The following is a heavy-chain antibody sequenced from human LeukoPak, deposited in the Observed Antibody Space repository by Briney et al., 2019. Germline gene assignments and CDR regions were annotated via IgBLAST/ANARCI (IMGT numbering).Heavy chain of an antibody. CDR1: GFTFNDAW. CDR2: IKSKTDGGTT. D-gene: IGHD3-22*01. Sequence: GGSLRLSCAASGFTFNDAWMSWVRQAPGKGLEWVGRIKSKTDGGTTDYAAPVKGRFIISRDDSKNTLYLHINSLKTEDTAVYYCCTFTTMIAVVVTTHDYWGQGTLVTVSS. J-gene: IGHJ4*02. CDR3: CTFTTMIAVVVTTHDY. V-gene: IGHV3-15*01.